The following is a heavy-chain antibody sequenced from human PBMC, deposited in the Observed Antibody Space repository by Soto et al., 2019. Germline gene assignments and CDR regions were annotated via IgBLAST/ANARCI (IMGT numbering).Heavy chain of an antibody. CDR2: ISDDNGAT. CDR1: GYRFSTYG. CDR3: AREGYYSGSESYSPPRFYGMDV. D-gene: IGHD3-10*01. Sequence: QVQLVQSGGEVKKPGASVKVSCKASGYRFSTYGISWVRQAPGQGLEWMGWISDDNGATNYERKFHGRVTMTTDKSTRTAYMELKSLRSDDTAVYYCAREGYYSGSESYSPPRFYGMDVWGQGTTVTVS. V-gene: IGHV1-18*01. J-gene: IGHJ6*02.